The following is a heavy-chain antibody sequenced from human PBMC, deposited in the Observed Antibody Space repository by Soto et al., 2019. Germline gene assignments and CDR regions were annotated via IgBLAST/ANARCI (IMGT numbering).Heavy chain of an antibody. Sequence: PTETLYLICTVSGGSIRSYYWSWIRQPAGKGLEWIGRIYTSGSTNYNPSLKSRVTMSVDTSKNQFSLKLSSVTAADTAVYYCASTLAAARYNNWFDPWGQGTLVTVSS. V-gene: IGHV4-4*07. CDR1: GGSIRSYY. CDR2: IYTSGST. D-gene: IGHD6-13*01. CDR3: ASTLAAARYNNWFDP. J-gene: IGHJ5*02.